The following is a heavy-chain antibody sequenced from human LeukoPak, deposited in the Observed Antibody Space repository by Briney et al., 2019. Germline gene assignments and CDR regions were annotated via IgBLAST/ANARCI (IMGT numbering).Heavy chain of an antibody. J-gene: IGHJ6*03. CDR2: ISAYNGNT. V-gene: IGHV1-18*01. CDR3: ARGSDYYYYMDV. D-gene: IGHD3-10*01. Sequence: ASVKVSCKVSGYMFTELPIHWVRQTPAIGLEWMGWISAYNGNTNYAQKLQGRVTMTTDTSTSTAYMELRSLRSDDTAVYYCARGSDYYYYMDVWGKGTTVTVSS. CDR1: GYMFTELP.